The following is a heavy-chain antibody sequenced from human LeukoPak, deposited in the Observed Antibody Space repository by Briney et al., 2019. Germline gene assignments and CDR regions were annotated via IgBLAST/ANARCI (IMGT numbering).Heavy chain of an antibody. CDR3: ARGANYYDSSGSSNWLDP. D-gene: IGHD3-22*01. CDR2: INAGNGYT. V-gene: IGHV1-3*01. Sequence: ASVKVSCKTSGYVFSDSAMHWVRQAPGQRLEWMGWINAGNGYTRYSQKFQGRVTMTRDTSASTVYMQLRGLRSEDTAVYYCARGANYYDSSGSSNWLDPWGRGTLVTVSS. CDR1: GYVFSDSA. J-gene: IGHJ5*02.